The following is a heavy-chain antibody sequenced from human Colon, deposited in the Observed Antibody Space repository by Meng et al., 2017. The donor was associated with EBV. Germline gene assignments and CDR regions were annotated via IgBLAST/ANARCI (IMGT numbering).Heavy chain of an antibody. J-gene: IGHJ4*02. CDR1: GNSFTSNG. CDR2: NSGYNGNT. D-gene: IGHD1-26*01. V-gene: IGHV1-18*01. CDR3: AREADGATFDY. Sequence: QVQRGQSGAEVKTPGASAQVACKASGNSFTSNGISWVRQAPGQGLGWMGWNSGYNGNTNYAQKHQGRVTMTTDTSTSTAYMELRSLKSDDTAVYYCAREADGATFDYWGQGTLVTVSS.